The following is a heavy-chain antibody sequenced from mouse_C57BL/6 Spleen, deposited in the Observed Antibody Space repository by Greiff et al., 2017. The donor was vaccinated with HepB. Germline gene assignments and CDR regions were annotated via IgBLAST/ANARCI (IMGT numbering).Heavy chain of an antibody. CDR1: GFNIKDDY. V-gene: IGHV14-4*01. J-gene: IGHJ2*01. D-gene: IGHD5-5*01. Sequence: VQLQQSGAELVRPGASVKLSCTASGFNIKDDYMHWVKQRPEQGLEWIGWIDPENGDTEYASKFQGKATITADTSSNTAYLQLSSLTSEDTAVYYCTTTTYGLDYWGQGTTLTVSS. CDR2: IDPENGDT. CDR3: TTTTYGLDY.